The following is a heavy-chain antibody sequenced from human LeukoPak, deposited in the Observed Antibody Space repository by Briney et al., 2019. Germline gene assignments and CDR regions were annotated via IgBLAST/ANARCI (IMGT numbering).Heavy chain of an antibody. D-gene: IGHD1-26*01. Sequence: ASVKVSCKASGYTFTGHYMHWVRQAPGQGLEWMGRINPNSGGTNYAQKFQGRVTMTRDTSISTAYMELSRLRSDDTAVYYCARPTHNGSYPFDYWGQGTLVTVSS. CDR2: INPNSGGT. CDR3: ARPTHNGSYPFDY. J-gene: IGHJ4*02. CDR1: GYTFTGHY. V-gene: IGHV1-2*06.